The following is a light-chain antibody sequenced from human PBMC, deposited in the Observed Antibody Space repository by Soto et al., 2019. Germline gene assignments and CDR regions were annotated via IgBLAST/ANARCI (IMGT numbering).Light chain of an antibody. CDR2: DTS. Sequence: EIVLTQSQGTLSLSPGERATLSCRASQSVSSSYLAWYQQKPGQAPGLLIYDTSTRATGIPDRFGGSGSGTDFTLTISRLEPEDFAVYYCQQYGSFPYTFGQGTKLEI. CDR3: QQYGSFPYT. J-gene: IGKJ2*01. V-gene: IGKV3-20*01. CDR1: QSVSSSY.